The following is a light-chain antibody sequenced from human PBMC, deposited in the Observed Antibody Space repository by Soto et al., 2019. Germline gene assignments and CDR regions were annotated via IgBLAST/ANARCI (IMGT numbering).Light chain of an antibody. V-gene: IGLV7-43*01. J-gene: IGLJ1*01. CDR3: LLYHGGAYV. CDR1: TGAVTSGYY. Sequence: QTVVTQEPSLTVSPGGTVTLTCASRTGAVTSGYYPNWFQQKPGQAPRPLIYSTSNKHSWTPARFSGSLLGGKAALTLSGVQPEDEAEYYCLLYHGGAYVFGTGTQLTVL. CDR2: STS.